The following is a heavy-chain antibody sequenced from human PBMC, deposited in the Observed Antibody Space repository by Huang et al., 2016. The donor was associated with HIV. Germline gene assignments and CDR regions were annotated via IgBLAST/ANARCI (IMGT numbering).Heavy chain of an antibody. CDR1: GYAFTSYY. V-gene: IGHV1-46*01. CDR2: INPSDGST. CDR3: ARDRDFYDSSGYWGFNYFDY. J-gene: IGHJ4*02. D-gene: IGHD3-22*01. Sequence: QVQLVQSGAEVKKPGASVQVSCKASGYAFTSYYMHWVRQAPGQGLEWMGIINPSDGSTSYAQKVQGRVTTTRDTSTNTVFMELSSLRSEDTAVYYCARDRDFYDSSGYWGFNYFDYWGQGTLVTVSS.